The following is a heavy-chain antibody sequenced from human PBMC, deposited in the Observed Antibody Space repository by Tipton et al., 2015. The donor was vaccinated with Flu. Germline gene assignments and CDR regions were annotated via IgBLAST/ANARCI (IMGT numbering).Heavy chain of an antibody. Sequence: LRLSCTVSGDSISSTYYWGWIRQPLGKGLEWIGNIHRGGSALYNPSLSSRVTISADTSKNQFSLKLTSVTATDTAVYHCARRDFSNYVSDPKSWFDSWGQGTLVTVSS. CDR2: IHRGGSA. CDR3: ARRDFSNYVSDPKSWFDS. V-gene: IGHV4-38-2*02. D-gene: IGHD4-11*01. J-gene: IGHJ5*01. CDR1: GDSISSTYY.